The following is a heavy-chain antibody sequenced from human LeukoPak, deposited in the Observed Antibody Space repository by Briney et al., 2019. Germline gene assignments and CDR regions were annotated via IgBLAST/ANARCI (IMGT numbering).Heavy chain of an antibody. CDR1: GFTFISYS. V-gene: IGHV3-21*01. Sequence: GGSLRPSCAASGFTFISYSMNWVRQAPGKGPEWVSPISSGSSYIYYADSVKGRFTISRDNAKNSLYLQMNSLRAEDTAVYYCARAPPGYYYDSSGYYYYWGQGTLVTVSS. D-gene: IGHD3-22*01. J-gene: IGHJ4*02. CDR3: ARAPPGYYYDSSGYYYY. CDR2: ISSGSSYI.